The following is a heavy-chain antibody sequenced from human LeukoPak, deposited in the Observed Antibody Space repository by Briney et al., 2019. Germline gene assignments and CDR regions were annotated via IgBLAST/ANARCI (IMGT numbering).Heavy chain of an antibody. CDR2: IYYSGST. J-gene: IGHJ6*03. D-gene: IGHD5-18*01. V-gene: IGHV4-59*11. Sequence: SETLSLTCTVSGGSISSHYWSWIRQPPGKGLEWIGYIYYSGSTNYNPSLKSRVTISVDTSKNPFSLKLGSVTPADPAAYYCATGGYNYGFGGYYYFMDGWGKGTTVTVSS. CDR1: GGSISSHY. CDR3: ATGGYNYGFGGYYYFMDG.